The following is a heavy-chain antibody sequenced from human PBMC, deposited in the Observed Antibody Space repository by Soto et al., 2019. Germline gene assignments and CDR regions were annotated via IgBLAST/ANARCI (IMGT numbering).Heavy chain of an antibody. CDR3: AREIVVVAATSDYYYGMDV. D-gene: IGHD2-15*01. CDR2: INPSGGST. J-gene: IGHJ6*02. CDR1: GYTFTSYY. V-gene: IGHV1-46*01. Sequence: EASVKVSCKASGYTFTSYYMHWVRQAPGQGLEWMGIINPSGGSTSYAQKFQGRVTMTRDTSTSTVYMELSSLRSEDTAVYYCAREIVVVAATSDYYYGMDVWGQGTTVTVSS.